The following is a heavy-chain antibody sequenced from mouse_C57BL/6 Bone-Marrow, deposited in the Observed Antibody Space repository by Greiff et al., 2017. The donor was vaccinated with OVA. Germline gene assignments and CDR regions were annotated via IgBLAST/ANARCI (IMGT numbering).Heavy chain of an antibody. CDR1: GYTFTSYW. CDR2: IDPSDSYT. CDR3: ARAYSNYVSWFAY. Sequence: QVQLQQSGAELVMPGASVKLSCKASGYTFTSYWMHWVKQRPGQGLEWIGEIDPSDSYTNYNQKFKGKSTLTVDKSSSTAYMQLSSLTSEDSAVYYCARAYSNYVSWFAYWGQGTLVTVSA. V-gene: IGHV1-69*01. D-gene: IGHD2-5*01. J-gene: IGHJ3*01.